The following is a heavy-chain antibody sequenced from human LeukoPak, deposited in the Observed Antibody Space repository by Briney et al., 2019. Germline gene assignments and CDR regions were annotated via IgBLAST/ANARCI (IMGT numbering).Heavy chain of an antibody. Sequence: PSETLSLTCTVSGGSISSYYWSWIRQPPGKGLEWIGYIYYSGSTNYNPSLKSRVTISVDTSKNQFSLKLSSVTAADTAVYYCARNGEAEYSSSSSTTSWFDPWGQGTLVTVSS. D-gene: IGHD6-6*01. J-gene: IGHJ5*02. V-gene: IGHV4-59*01. CDR1: GGSISSYY. CDR2: IYYSGST. CDR3: ARNGEAEYSSSSSTTSWFDP.